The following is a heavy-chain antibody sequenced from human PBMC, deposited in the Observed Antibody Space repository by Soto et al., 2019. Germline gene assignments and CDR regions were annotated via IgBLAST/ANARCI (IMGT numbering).Heavy chain of an antibody. V-gene: IGHV4-34*01. J-gene: IGHJ4*02. CDR2: INHSGST. CDR1: GGSFSGYY. CDR3: ARRVDTAMVLDY. D-gene: IGHD5-18*01. Sequence: SETLSLTCAVYGGSFSGYYWSWIRQPPGKGLEWIGEINHSGSTNYNPSLKSRVTISVDTSKNQFSLKLSSVTAADTAVYYCARRVDTAMVLDYWGQGTLVTVSS.